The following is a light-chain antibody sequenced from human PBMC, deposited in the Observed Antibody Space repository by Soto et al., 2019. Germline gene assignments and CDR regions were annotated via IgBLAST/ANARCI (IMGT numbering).Light chain of an antibody. CDR2: DAS. CDR1: QSISSW. CDR3: KHYYTYPA. V-gene: IGKV1-5*01. Sequence: DIQMTQSPSTLSASVGDSVTIACRASQSISSWLAWYQQKPGIAPKLLISDASSLESGVPSRFSGSGSGTEFTLTISSMQPDDFATYDCKHYYTYPAFGHGTKVEIK. J-gene: IGKJ1*01.